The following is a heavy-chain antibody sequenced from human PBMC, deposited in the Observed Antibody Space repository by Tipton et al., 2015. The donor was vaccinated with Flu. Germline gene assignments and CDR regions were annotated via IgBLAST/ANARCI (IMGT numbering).Heavy chain of an antibody. CDR2: IHHSGDA. CDR3: AANKGGGSYFDY. Sequence: TLSLTCAVSDCSISSGYYWGWIRQPPGKGLEWIGSIHHSGDAYYIPSLKSRVSLSVDTSKNQFSLKLTSVTAADTAMYYCAANKGGGSYFDYWGQGILVTVSS. D-gene: IGHD1-26*01. V-gene: IGHV4-38-2*01. CDR1: DCSISSGYY. J-gene: IGHJ4*02.